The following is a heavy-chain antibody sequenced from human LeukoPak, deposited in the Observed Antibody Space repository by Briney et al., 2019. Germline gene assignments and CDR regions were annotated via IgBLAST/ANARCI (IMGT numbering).Heavy chain of an antibody. D-gene: IGHD3-3*01. CDR3: ARVFYDSWSGYPYSYYFDY. V-gene: IGHV3-21*01. CDR1: GFTFSSYS. Sequence: GGSLRLSCAASGFTFSSYSMNWVRQAPGKGLEWVSSISSSSSYIYYADSVRGRFTISRDNAKNSLYLQMNSLRAEDTAVYYGARVFYDSWSGYPYSYYFDYWGQGTLVTVSS. CDR2: ISSSSSYI. J-gene: IGHJ4*02.